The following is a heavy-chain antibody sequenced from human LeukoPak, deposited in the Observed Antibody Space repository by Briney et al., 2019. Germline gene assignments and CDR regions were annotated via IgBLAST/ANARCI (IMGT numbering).Heavy chain of an antibody. V-gene: IGHV5-51*01. Sequence: GESLQISCKASGYSFTNYWIGWVRQMPGKGLEWMGIFYPGDSDTRYSPSFQGQVTISADKSISTAYLQWSSLEASDTAIYYCVRAGTYDYRLFDYWGQGTLVTVSS. CDR2: FYPGDSDT. CDR3: VRAGTYDYRLFDY. CDR1: GYSFTNYW. D-gene: IGHD5-12*01. J-gene: IGHJ4*02.